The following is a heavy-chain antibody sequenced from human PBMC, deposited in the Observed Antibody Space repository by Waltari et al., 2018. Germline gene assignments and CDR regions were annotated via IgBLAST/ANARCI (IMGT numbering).Heavy chain of an antibody. CDR1: GFTFSSYA. CDR3: ARGGGVGRGFDY. V-gene: IGHV3-23*01. D-gene: IGHD1-26*01. Sequence: EVQLLESGGGLVQPGGSLRLSCAASGFTFSSYAMNWVRQAPGKGLEWVSFISGSGASTYYADSVKGRFVISRDNSKNTLFLQMISLRAEDTAVYYCARGGGVGRGFDYWGQGTLVTVSS. CDR2: ISGSGAST. J-gene: IGHJ4*02.